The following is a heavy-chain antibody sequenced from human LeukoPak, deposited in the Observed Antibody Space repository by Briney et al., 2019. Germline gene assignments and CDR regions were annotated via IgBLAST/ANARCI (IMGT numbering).Heavy chain of an antibody. J-gene: IGHJ4*02. CDR1: GFTFSNFW. CDR3: AKDTVATVLYFDY. Sequence: GGSLRLSCAASGFTFSNFWMHWVRQAPGKGLEWVSAISGSGGSTYYADSVKGRFTISRDNSKNTLYLQMNSLRAEDTAVYYCAKDTVATVLYFDYWGQGTLVTVSS. D-gene: IGHD6-19*01. V-gene: IGHV3-23*01. CDR2: ISGSGGST.